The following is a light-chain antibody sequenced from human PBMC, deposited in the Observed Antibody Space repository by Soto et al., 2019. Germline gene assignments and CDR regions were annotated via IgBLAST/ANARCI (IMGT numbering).Light chain of an antibody. V-gene: IGKV4-1*01. CDR3: QQCYSAPLT. Sequence: DIVMTQSPDSLAVSLGERATINCKTSQTVLSSSNNKNYLIWYQQKPGQPPKLLISWAPTREPGVPDRFSGSGSGSDFTLTISSLQAEDVAVYYCQQCYSAPLTFGGGTKVEIK. CDR1: QTVLSSSNNKNY. CDR2: WAP. J-gene: IGKJ4*01.